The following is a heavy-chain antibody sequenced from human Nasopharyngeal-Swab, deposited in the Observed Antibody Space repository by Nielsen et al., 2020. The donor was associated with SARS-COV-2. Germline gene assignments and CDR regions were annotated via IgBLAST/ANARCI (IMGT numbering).Heavy chain of an antibody. CDR2: ISGSDYST. CDR1: GFTFNTYA. J-gene: IGHJ6*02. D-gene: IGHD5-12*01. Sequence: GGSLRLSCAASGFTFNTYAISWVRQAPGKGLEWVSVISGSDYSTKYADSVKGRFTISRDNSKNTVNLQMNSLRAEDTAIYYCAKDRDSGDDSDDYYHYYGMDVWGQGTTVIVSS. CDR3: AKDRDSGDDSDDYYHYYGMDV. V-gene: IGHV3-23*01.